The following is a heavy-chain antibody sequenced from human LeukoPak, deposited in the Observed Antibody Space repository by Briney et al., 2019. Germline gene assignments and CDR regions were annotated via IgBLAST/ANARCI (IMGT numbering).Heavy chain of an antibody. D-gene: IGHD2-15*01. Sequence: GGSMRLSCAASGFTFRTYGMHWARQAPGKGLEWVAYMQYDGSNKQYADSVKGRFSISRDNSKNILYLQMNSLRAEDTAVYYCARVTGIVVVVVAAMAVDYWGQGTLVTVSS. J-gene: IGHJ4*02. CDR2: MQYDGSNK. CDR3: ARVTGIVVVVVAAMAVDY. CDR1: GFTFRTYG. V-gene: IGHV3-30*02.